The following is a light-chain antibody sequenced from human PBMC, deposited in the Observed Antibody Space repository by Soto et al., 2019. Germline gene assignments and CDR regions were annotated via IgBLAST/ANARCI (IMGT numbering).Light chain of an antibody. CDR2: AAS. V-gene: IGKV1-39*01. CDR1: QTISSY. J-gene: IGKJ2*01. CDR3: QQSHSIPYT. Sequence: DIQMTQSPSSLSASVGDRVTITCRASQTISSYLNWYQQKPGKAPKLLIYAASSLQSGVPSRFSGSGSETDFTLTISSLQPEDFATYYCQQSHSIPYTFGQGTKLEI.